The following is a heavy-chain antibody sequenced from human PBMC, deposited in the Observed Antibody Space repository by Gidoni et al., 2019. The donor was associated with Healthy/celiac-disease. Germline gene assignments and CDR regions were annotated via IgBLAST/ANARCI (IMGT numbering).Heavy chain of an antibody. CDR3: AHGLGYCSGGSCYYWFDP. CDR1: GFSLSTSGVG. J-gene: IGHJ5*02. V-gene: IGHV2-5*02. D-gene: IGHD2-15*01. Sequence: HITLKESGPTLVNPTQTLTLTCTFSGFSLSTSGVGVGWIRQPPGKALEWLALIYWDDDKRYSPSLKRRLTIPKDTSNNQVVLTMTNMDPVDTATYYCAHGLGYCSGGSCYYWFDPWGQGTLVTVSS. CDR2: IYWDDDK.